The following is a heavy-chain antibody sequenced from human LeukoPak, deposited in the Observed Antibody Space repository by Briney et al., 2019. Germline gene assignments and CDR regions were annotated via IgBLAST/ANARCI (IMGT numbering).Heavy chain of an antibody. D-gene: IGHD6-13*01. CDR2: ISWDGSST. J-gene: IGHJ3*02. V-gene: IGHV3-43*01. Sequence: GGSLRLSCAASGFTFDDYTMHWVRQTPGKGLEWDSLISWDGSSTFYADSVKGRFTISRDNSKNSLFLQMNTLRTEDTALYYCAKAEQQLSYTYDAFDIWGQGTMVTVSS. CDR3: AKAEQQLSYTYDAFDI. CDR1: GFTFDDYT.